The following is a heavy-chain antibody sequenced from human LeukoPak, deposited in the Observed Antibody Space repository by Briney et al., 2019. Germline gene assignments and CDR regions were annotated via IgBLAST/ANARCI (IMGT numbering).Heavy chain of an antibody. CDR2: VKSKTDGGTT. CDR3: TTERRESSGWYNWCFDY. CDR1: GFTFSNAW. J-gene: IGHJ4*02. D-gene: IGHD6-19*01. V-gene: IGHV3-15*01. Sequence: PGGSLRLSCEVSGFTFSNAWMSWVRQAPGGGLEWVGRVKSKTDGGTTDYGAPVKGRFTISRDDSKNTLYLEMNNVKSEDTAVYYCTTERRESSGWYNWCFDYWDQGTLVTVSS.